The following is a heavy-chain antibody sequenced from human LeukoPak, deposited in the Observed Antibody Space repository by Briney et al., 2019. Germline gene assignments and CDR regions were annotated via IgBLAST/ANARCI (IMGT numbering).Heavy chain of an antibody. D-gene: IGHD3-22*01. J-gene: IGHJ4*02. CDR1: GGSFSGYY. CDR3: ARESNTAIHSRDSSGYYPRD. CDR2: ISISGST. V-gene: IGHV4-4*07. Sequence: SETLSLTCAVYGGSFSGYYWSWIRQPAGKGLEWIGRISISGSTSYNPSLKSRVTVSVDTSKNQFSLKLSSVTAADTAVYYCARESNTAIHSRDSSGYYPRDWGQGTLVTVSS.